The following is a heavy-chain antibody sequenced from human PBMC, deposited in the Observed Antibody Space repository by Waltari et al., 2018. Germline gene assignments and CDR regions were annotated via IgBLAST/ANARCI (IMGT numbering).Heavy chain of an antibody. CDR3: AKLPGIAAAGRVGYYYYYMDV. CDR2: ISGIGGST. CDR1: GFTFSSYA. V-gene: IGHV3-23*04. D-gene: IGHD6-13*01. J-gene: IGHJ6*03. Sequence: EVQLVESGGGLVQPGGSLRLSCAASGFTFSSYAMSWVRQAPGKGLEWVSAISGIGGSTYYADAVKGRLTISIDNSKNTRYLQMNSLRAEDTAVYYCAKLPGIAAAGRVGYYYYYMDVWGKGTTVTVSS.